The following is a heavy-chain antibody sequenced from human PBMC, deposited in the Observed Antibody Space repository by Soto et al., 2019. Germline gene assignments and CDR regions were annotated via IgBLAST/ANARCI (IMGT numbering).Heavy chain of an antibody. CDR1: GYTFTNFG. CDR3: VRGGPPIDY. Sequence: QVHLVQSGAEVKKPGASVKVSCTASGYTFTNFGISWVRQAPGQGLEWMGWISAYNGNTNYAQKLQGRVTTTTATYTSTAYMEQATVIYDDTAVYSCVRGGPPIDYWGQGTLVPVSS. J-gene: IGHJ4*02. CDR2: ISAYNGNT. D-gene: IGHD3-16*01. V-gene: IGHV1-18*01.